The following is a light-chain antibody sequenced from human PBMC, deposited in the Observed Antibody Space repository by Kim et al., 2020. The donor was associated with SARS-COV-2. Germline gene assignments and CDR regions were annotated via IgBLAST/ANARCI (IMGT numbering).Light chain of an antibody. J-gene: IGLJ2*01. CDR2: GKN. CDR3: NSRDSSGNHLEVV. CDR1: SLRSYY. V-gene: IGLV3-19*01. Sequence: SSELTQDPAVSVALGQTVRITCQGDSLRSYYASWYQQKPGQAPVLVIYGKNNRPSGIPDRFSGSSSGNTASLTITGAQAEDGADYYCNSRDSSGNHLEVV.